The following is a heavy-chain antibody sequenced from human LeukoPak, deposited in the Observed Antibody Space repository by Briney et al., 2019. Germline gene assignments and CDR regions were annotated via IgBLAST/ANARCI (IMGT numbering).Heavy chain of an antibody. Sequence: GGSLRLSCAASGFTFSSYSMNWVRQAPGKGREWVSSISSRSSYIYYADSVKGRFTISRDNSKNTLYLQMNSLRAEETAVYYCAKEEEVDYWGQGTLVTVSS. CDR1: GFTFSSYS. CDR3: AKEEEVDY. J-gene: IGHJ4*02. V-gene: IGHV3-21*04. CDR2: ISSRSSYI.